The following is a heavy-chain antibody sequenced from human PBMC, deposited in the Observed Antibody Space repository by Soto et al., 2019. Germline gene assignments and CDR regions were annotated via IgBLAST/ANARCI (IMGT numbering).Heavy chain of an antibody. J-gene: IGHJ6*02. V-gene: IGHV1-45*02. CDR1: GYTFTYRY. CDR2: ITPFNGNT. D-gene: IGHD3-22*01. Sequence: QMQLVQSGAEVKKTGSSVKVSCKASGYTFTYRYLHWVRQAPGQALEWMGWITPFNGNTNYAQKFHDRGTITRDRSMSTAYMELSSLRSEDTAMYYCASQTYDSSGYYPPIRMDVWGQGTTVTVSS. CDR3: ASQTYDSSGYYPPIRMDV.